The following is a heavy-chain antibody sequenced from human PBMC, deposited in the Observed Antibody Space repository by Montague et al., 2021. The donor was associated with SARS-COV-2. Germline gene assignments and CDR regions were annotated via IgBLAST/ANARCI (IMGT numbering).Heavy chain of an antibody. D-gene: IGHD6-19*01. J-gene: IGHJ4*02. CDR3: ASQPIPVTGSGEFDY. Sequence: SRFFSGSTYYNSSLKSRVSISVDTSKNQFSLRLRSVTAADTAVYYCASQPIPVTGSGEFDYWGPGTLVTVSS. CDR2: RFFSGST. V-gene: IGHV4-39*01.